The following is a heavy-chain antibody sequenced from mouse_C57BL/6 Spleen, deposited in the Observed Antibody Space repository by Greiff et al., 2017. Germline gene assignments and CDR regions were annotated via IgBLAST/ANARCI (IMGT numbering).Heavy chain of an antibody. CDR3: ARDELSFYAMDY. Sequence: VQLKESGPGLVKPSQSLSLTCSVTGYSITSGYYWNWIRQFPGNKLEWMGYISYDGSNNYNPSLKNRISITRDTSKNQFFLKLNSVTTEDTATYYCARDELSFYAMDYWGQGTSVTVSS. CDR1: GYSITSGYY. J-gene: IGHJ4*01. CDR2: ISYDGSN. V-gene: IGHV3-6*01. D-gene: IGHD1-1*02.